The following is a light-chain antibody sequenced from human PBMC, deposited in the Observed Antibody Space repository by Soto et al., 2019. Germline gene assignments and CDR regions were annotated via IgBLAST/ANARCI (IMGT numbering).Light chain of an antibody. CDR3: CSYAGSSTFGVL. Sequence: QSALTQPASVSGSPGQSITISCTGSSKDVGSYNLVSWYQQYSGKAPKLMIFEDSKRPSGVSSRFSGSKSGNSASLTISGLQAEDEAHYDCCSYAGSSTFGVLFGGGTKLTVL. CDR1: SKDVGSYNL. V-gene: IGLV2-23*02. CDR2: EDS. J-gene: IGLJ2*01.